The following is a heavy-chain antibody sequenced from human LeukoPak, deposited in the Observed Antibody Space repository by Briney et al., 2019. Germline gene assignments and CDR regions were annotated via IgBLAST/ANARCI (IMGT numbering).Heavy chain of an antibody. CDR1: GYTFTSNY. CDR3: ARDPEGFDY. J-gene: IGHJ4*01. Sequence: ASVKVSCKASGYTFTSNYIHWVRQAPGQGLEWMGMIYPRDGSTSYAQKFQGRVTVTRDTSTSTVNLELTGQRSEDTAVNYCARDPEGFDYWGTRTLVTASS. CDR2: IYPRDGST. V-gene: IGHV1-46*01.